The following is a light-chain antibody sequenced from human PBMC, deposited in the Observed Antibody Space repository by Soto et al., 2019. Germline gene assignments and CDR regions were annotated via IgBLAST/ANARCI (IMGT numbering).Light chain of an antibody. V-gene: IGKV1-5*03. Sequence: DSHMTQYPSTLSASIGDRVTITCRAGQSISSWLAWYQQKPGKAPKLLISKASTLQSGVPPRFSGSGSGTEFALTISSLQPDDFATYYCKQYESYPMTFAGGTKV. CDR1: QSISSW. CDR2: KAS. J-gene: IGKJ4*01. CDR3: KQYESYPMT.